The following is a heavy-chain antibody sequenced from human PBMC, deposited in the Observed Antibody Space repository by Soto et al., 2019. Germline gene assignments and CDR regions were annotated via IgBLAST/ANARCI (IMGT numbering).Heavy chain of an antibody. D-gene: IGHD3-22*01. CDR2: IIPVFGTP. Sequence: QVQLVQSGAEVKKPGSSVKVSCKASGGSLSNYGISWVRQAPGQGHEWMGAIIPVFGTPNYAQKFQDRVTITADESITTVYMEVRSLTSEDTAVYYCARGDATKIVVTTYYGMDVWGQGTTVTVSS. CDR1: GGSLSNYG. V-gene: IGHV1-69*12. J-gene: IGHJ6*02. CDR3: ARGDATKIVVTTYYGMDV.